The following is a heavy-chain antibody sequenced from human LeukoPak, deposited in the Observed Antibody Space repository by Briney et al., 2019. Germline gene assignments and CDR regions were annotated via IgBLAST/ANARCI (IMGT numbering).Heavy chain of an antibody. V-gene: IGHV4-31*03. CDR2: IYYSGST. D-gene: IGHD7-27*01. CDR3: ARRSPNSDY. CDR1: GGSISSGGYS. J-gene: IGHJ4*02. Sequence: SQTLSLTCTVSGGSISSGGYSWSWIRQHPGKGLEWIGYIYYSGSTYYNPSLKSRVTISVDTSKNQFSLKLSSVTAADTAVYYCARRSPNSDYWGQGTLVTVSS.